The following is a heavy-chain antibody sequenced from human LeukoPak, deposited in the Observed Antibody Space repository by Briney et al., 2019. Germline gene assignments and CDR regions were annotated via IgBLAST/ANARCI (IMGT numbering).Heavy chain of an antibody. J-gene: IGHJ4*02. Sequence: PGGSLRLSCAASGFTFTTYAMSWVRQAPGKGLEWVSGISGSGGSTYYADSVKGRFTVSRDSSKNTLYLQMNSLRAEVTAVYYCAKVGFGEFSKFLSFDYWGQGTLVTVSS. CDR2: ISGSGGST. CDR3: AKVGFGEFSKFLSFDY. V-gene: IGHV3-23*01. D-gene: IGHD3-10*01. CDR1: GFTFTTYA.